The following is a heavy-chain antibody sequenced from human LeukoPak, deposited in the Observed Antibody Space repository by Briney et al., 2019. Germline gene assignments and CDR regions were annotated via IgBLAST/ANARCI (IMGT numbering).Heavy chain of an antibody. CDR1: GLTFSNYA. D-gene: IGHD4-17*01. CDR2: TSFDGSNK. V-gene: IGHV3-30*18. CDR3: TKVTPVTTFPSSESDY. J-gene: IGHJ4*02. Sequence: WGSLRLSCAASGLTFSNYAMYWVRQAPGKGLEWVAVTSFDGSNKYYADSVKGRFTISRDNSKNTLYLQMNSLRPEDTAVYYCTKVTPVTTFPSSESDYWGQGTLVTVSS.